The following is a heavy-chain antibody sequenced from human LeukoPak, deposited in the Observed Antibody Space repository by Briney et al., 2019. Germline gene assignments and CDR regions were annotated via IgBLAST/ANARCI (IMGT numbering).Heavy chain of an antibody. V-gene: IGHV3-33*01. Sequence: GGSLRLSCAASGFTFSSYGMHWVRQAPGKGLEWVAVIWYDGSNNYYADSVKGRFTISRDNSKNTLYLQTNSLRAEDTAVYYCARGSYYYDSSGYYQFDPWGQGTLVTVSS. D-gene: IGHD3-22*01. CDR3: ARGSYYYDSSGYYQFDP. J-gene: IGHJ5*02. CDR2: IWYDGSNN. CDR1: GFTFSSYG.